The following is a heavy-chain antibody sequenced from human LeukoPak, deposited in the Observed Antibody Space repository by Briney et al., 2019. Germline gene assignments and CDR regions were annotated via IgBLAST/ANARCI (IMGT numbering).Heavy chain of an antibody. J-gene: IGHJ4*02. CDR2: IFYSGST. Sequence: SETLSLTCTVSGGSISSRTYYWGWVRQPPGKGLEWIGSIFYSGSTYYNPSLKSRVTISVDTSKNQFSLKLNSVTAADTAVYYCARHDLVSDRRWFDYWGQGTLVTVSS. CDR3: ARHDLVSDRRWFDY. CDR1: GGSISSRTYY. V-gene: IGHV4-39*01. D-gene: IGHD4-23*01.